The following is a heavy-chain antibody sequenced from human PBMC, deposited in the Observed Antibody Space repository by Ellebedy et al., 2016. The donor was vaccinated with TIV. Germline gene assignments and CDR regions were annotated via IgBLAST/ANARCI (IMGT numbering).Heavy chain of an antibody. CDR3: AKVRPYDQPFDY. CDR1: GYTFSDYG. D-gene: IGHD2-2*01. J-gene: IGHJ4*02. Sequence: GESLKISXAVSGYTFSDYGMYWVRQAPGKGLEWVALISHDGSDKFYADSVKGRFTISRDNSKNTLYLQMNSLRTEDTAVYYCAKVRPYDQPFDYWGQGTLVTVSS. CDR2: ISHDGSDK. V-gene: IGHV3-30*18.